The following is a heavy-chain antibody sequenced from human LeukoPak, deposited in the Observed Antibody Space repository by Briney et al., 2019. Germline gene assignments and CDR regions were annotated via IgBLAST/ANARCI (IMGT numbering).Heavy chain of an antibody. D-gene: IGHD4-17*01. CDR3: AKDDYGDYPLFDY. CDR2: IRYDGSNK. CDR1: GFTFSSYG. Sequence: GGSLRLSCAVSGFTFSSYGMHWVRQAPGKGLEWVAFIRYDGSNKYYADSVKGRFTISRDNSKNTLYLQMNSLRAEDTAVYYCAKDDYGDYPLFDYWGQGTLVTVSS. V-gene: IGHV3-30*02. J-gene: IGHJ4*02.